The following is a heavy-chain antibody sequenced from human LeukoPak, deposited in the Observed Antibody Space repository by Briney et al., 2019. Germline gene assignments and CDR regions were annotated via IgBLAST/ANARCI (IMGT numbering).Heavy chain of an antibody. V-gene: IGHV3-23*01. D-gene: IGHD4-11*01. Sequence: GGSLRLSCAASGFTFTSYAMNWARQAPGKGLEWVSVISGSGGSTYYADSVKGRFTISRDNSNNTLYLQMNSLRVEDTAIYYCAKDYSSYGDHWGQGTLVTVSS. J-gene: IGHJ4*02. CDR2: ISGSGGST. CDR1: GFTFTSYA. CDR3: AKDYSSYGDH.